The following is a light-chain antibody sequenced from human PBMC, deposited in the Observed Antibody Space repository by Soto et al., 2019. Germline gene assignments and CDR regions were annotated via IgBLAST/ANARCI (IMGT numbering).Light chain of an antibody. CDR1: SSDVGGYNY. Sequence: QSALTQPASVSGSPGQSITISCTGTSSDVGGYNYVSWYQQHPGKAPKVMIYEVSNRPSGVSDRFSGSKSGNTASLTISGLQAEDEANYYCNSYTTLSNRVFGTGTKVTVL. J-gene: IGLJ1*01. CDR2: EVS. V-gene: IGLV2-14*01. CDR3: NSYTTLSNRV.